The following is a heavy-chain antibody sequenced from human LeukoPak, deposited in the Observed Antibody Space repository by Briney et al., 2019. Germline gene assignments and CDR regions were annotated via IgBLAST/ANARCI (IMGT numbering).Heavy chain of an antibody. Sequence: PSETLSLTCAVYGGSFSSYYWGWIRQPPGKGLEWIGSIYYSGSTYYNPSLKSRVTISVDTSKNQFSLKLSSVTAADTAVYYCARHLPAGVIAMDYWGQGTLVTVSS. CDR2: IYYSGST. D-gene: IGHD2-21*01. J-gene: IGHJ4*02. CDR1: GGSFSSYY. CDR3: ARHLPAGVIAMDY. V-gene: IGHV4-39*01.